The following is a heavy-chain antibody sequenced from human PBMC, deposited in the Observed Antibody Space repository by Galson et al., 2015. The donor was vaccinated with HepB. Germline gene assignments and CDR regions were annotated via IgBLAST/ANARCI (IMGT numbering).Heavy chain of an antibody. CDR3: TRQGPRDGYNERGFDP. J-gene: IGHJ5*02. CDR2: INPNSGGT. V-gene: IGHV1-2*06. CDR1: GYTFTGYH. Sequence: SVKVSCKASGYTFTGYHMHWVRQAPGQGLEWMGRINPNSGGTNYAQKFQGRVTMTRDTSISTAYMGLSRLRSDDTAVYYCTRQGPRDGYNERGFDPWGQGTLVTVSS. D-gene: IGHD5-24*01.